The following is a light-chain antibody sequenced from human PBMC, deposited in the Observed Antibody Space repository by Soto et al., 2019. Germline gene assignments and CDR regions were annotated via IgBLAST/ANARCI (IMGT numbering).Light chain of an antibody. Sequence: IKMTQSPSTLSASVGDRVIITCRASQSPSTWLAWYQQKPGKAPKLLVFKLSSLESGVPSRFSGSGSGTEFTLTISSLQPDDFATYYCQQYKSYPWTFGQGTKVDVK. V-gene: IGKV1-5*03. CDR3: QQYKSYPWT. CDR2: KLS. J-gene: IGKJ1*01. CDR1: QSPSTW.